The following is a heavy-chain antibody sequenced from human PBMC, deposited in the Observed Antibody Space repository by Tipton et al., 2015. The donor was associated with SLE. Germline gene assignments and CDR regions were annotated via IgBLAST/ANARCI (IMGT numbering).Heavy chain of an antibody. V-gene: IGHV4-59*01. D-gene: IGHD1-26*01. CDR2: IHHSGTT. J-gene: IGHJ4*02. Sequence: TLSLTCTVSGGSISSYYWSWIRQPPGKGLEWIGYIHHSGTTNYNPSLQSRVTISRDPSKNQFSLKLSSATAADTAVYYCARDQVGVGDFDYWGQGILVTVSS. CDR1: GGSISSYY. CDR3: ARDQVGVGDFDY.